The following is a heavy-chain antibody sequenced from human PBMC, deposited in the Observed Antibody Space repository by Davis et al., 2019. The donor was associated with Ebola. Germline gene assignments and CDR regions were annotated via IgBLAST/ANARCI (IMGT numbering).Heavy chain of an antibody. Sequence: MPSETLSLTCTVSGGSISSRSYYWGWIRQTPGKGLEWIAFIYYSGITNYNPSLKSRITVSIDTSQNQFPLRLRSVTAADPSIYYCARLQYCGGDCYSYYFDYWGQGTLVTVSS. CDR1: GGSISSRSYY. D-gene: IGHD2-21*02. J-gene: IGHJ4*02. CDR2: IYYSGIT. V-gene: IGHV4-39*06. CDR3: ARLQYCGGDCYSYYFDY.